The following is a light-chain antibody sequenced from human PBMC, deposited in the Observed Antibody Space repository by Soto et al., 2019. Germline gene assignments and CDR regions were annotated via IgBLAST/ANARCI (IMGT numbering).Light chain of an antibody. V-gene: IGKV1-13*02. CDR2: YVS. Sequence: AIQLTQSPSSLSASVGDRIIITCRASQDIGPALAWYQQKPGKAPKILISYVSTLESGVPSRCSGSRSGADYTLTISSLQPEDFASYYCQHHISYPRTFGQGTRLDIK. J-gene: IGKJ2*01. CDR3: QHHISYPRT. CDR1: QDIGPA.